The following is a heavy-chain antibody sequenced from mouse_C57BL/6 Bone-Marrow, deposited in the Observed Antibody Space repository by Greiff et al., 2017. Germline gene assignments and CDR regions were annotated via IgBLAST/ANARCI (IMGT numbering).Heavy chain of an antibody. CDR2: IDPSDSYT. J-gene: IGHJ3*01. D-gene: IGHD2-2*01. CDR1: GYTFTSYW. Sequence: QVQLQQPGAELVKPGASVKLSCKASGYTFTSYWMQWVKQRPGQGLEWIGEIDPSDSYTNYNQKFKGKATLTVDTSSSTAYMQLSSLTSEDSAVYYCARGLRRRGAWFAYGGQGTRVTVSA. CDR3: ARGLRRRGAWFAY. V-gene: IGHV1-50*01.